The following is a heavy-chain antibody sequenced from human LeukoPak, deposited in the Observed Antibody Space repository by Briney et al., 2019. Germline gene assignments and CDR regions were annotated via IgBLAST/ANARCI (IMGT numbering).Heavy chain of an antibody. J-gene: IGHJ6*03. V-gene: IGHV3-7*01. Sequence: GGSLRLSCVASGFTFSSYWMSWVRQAPGKGLEWVANIKQDGSEKYYVDSVKGRFTISRDNAKKSLYLQMNSLRAEDTALYYGARDGKLFRYYYYYMDLWGKGTTVTVSS. D-gene: IGHD1-14*01. CDR2: IKQDGSEK. CDR1: GFTFSSYW. CDR3: ARDGKLFRYYYYYMDL.